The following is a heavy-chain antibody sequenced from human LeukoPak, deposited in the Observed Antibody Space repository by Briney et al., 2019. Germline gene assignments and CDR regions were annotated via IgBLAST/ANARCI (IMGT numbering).Heavy chain of an antibody. V-gene: IGHV4-34*01. CDR3: ARGAYSNYGYYYYYYGMDV. J-gene: IGHJ6*02. CDR2: INHSGST. D-gene: IGHD4-11*01. CDR1: GGSISSYY. Sequence: SETLSLTCTVSGGSISSYYWSWIRQPPGKGLEWIGEINHSGSTNYNPSLKSRVTISVDTSKNQFSLKLSSVTAADTAVYYCARGAYSNYGYYYYYYGMDVWGQGTTVTVSS.